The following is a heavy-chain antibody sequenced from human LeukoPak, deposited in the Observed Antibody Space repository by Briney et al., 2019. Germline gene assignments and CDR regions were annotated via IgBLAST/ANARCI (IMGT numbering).Heavy chain of an antibody. Sequence: SETLSLTCTVSGGSISSSSYYWGWIRQPPGKGLEWIGSIYYSGSTYYNPSLKSRVTISVDTSKNQFSLKLSSVTAADTAVYYCARVSEMATINGYYYYYMDVWGKGTTVTISS. J-gene: IGHJ6*03. CDR2: IYYSGST. CDR3: ARVSEMATINGYYYYYMDV. CDR1: GGSISSSSYY. V-gene: IGHV4-39*01. D-gene: IGHD5-24*01.